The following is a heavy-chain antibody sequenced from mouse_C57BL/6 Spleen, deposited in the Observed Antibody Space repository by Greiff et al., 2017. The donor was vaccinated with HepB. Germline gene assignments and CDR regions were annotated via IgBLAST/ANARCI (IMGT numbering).Heavy chain of an antibody. CDR3: TRPYYYGSSYVLYFDV. CDR1: GFTFSDAW. J-gene: IGHJ1*03. Sequence: EVKLVESGGGLVQPGGSMKLSCAASGFTFSDAWMVWVRQSPEKGLEWVAEIRNKANNHATYYAESVKGRFTISRDDSKSSVYLQMNSLRAEDTGIYYCTRPYYYGSSYVLYFDVWGTGTTVTVSS. CDR2: IRNKANNHAT. D-gene: IGHD1-1*01. V-gene: IGHV6-6*01.